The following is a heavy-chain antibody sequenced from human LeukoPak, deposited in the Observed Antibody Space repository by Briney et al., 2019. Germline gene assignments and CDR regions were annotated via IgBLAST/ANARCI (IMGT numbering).Heavy chain of an antibody. D-gene: IGHD6-13*01. CDR2: ISAYNGNT. V-gene: IGHV1-18*04. CDR3: ARDWGPYSSSWYDLFDY. Sequence: ASVKVSCKASGYTFTSNYIHWVRQAPGQGLEWMGWISAYNGNTNHAQKLQGRVTMTTDTSTSTAYMELRSLRSDDTAVYYCARDWGPYSSSWYDLFDYWGQGTLVTVSS. CDR1: GYTFTSNY. J-gene: IGHJ4*02.